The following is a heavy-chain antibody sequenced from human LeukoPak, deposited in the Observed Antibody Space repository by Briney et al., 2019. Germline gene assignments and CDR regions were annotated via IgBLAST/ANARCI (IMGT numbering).Heavy chain of an antibody. J-gene: IGHJ4*02. D-gene: IGHD2-2*01. V-gene: IGHV3-49*03. CDR3: TRGSLYVVVPAATNFDY. Sequence: GGSLRLSCTASGFTFGDYAMSWFGQAPGKGREWVGFIRSKAYGGTTEYAASVKGRFTISRDDSKSIAYLQMNSLKTEDTAVYYCTRGSLYVVVPAATNFDYWGQGTLVTVSS. CDR2: IRSKAYGGTT. CDR1: GFTFGDYA.